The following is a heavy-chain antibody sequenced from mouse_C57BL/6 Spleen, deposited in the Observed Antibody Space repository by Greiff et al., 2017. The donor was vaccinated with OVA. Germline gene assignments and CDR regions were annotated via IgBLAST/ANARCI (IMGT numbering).Heavy chain of an antibody. CDR2: IYPGDGDT. CDR3: ARGATAQASPFAY. D-gene: IGHD3-2*02. V-gene: IGHV1-82*01. J-gene: IGHJ3*01. CDR1: GYAFSSSW. Sequence: VQLQQSGPELVKPGASVKISCKASGYAFSSSWMNWVKQRPGKGLEWIGRIYPGDGDTNYNGKFKGKATLTADKSSSTAYMQLSSLTSEDSAVYFCARGATAQASPFAYWGQGTLVTVSA.